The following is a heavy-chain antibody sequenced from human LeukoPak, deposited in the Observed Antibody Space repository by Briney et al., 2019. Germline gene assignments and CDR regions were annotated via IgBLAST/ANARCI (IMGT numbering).Heavy chain of an antibody. V-gene: IGHV3-66*01. CDR1: GFTVSSNH. J-gene: IGHJ4*02. CDR2: IYSGGST. D-gene: IGHD3-22*01. Sequence: GGSLRLSCAASGFTVSSNHMSWVRQAPGKGLEWVSLIYSGGSTYYADSVKGRFTISRDNSKNTLYLQMNSLRAEDTAVYYCARERDYDSSGYYVFGYWGQGTLVTVSS. CDR3: ARERDYDSSGYYVFGY.